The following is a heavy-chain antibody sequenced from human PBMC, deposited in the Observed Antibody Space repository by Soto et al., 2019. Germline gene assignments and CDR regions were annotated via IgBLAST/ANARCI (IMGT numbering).Heavy chain of an antibody. J-gene: IGHJ6*02. CDR2: ISYDGSNK. V-gene: IGHV3-30*18. D-gene: IGHD2-21*02. CDR1: GFTFSSYG. Sequence: GGSLRLSCAASGFTFSSYGMHWVRQAPGKGLEWVAVISYDGSNKYYADSVKGRFTISRDNSKNTLYLQMNSLRAEDTAVYYFGKDRITARYYGIDVWRQGSTVTVAS. CDR3: GKDRITARYYGIDV.